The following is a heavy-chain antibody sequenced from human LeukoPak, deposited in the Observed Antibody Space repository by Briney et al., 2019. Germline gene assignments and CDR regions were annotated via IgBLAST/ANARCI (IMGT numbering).Heavy chain of an antibody. CDR2: ISLNSGSI. CDR1: GFTFDDYA. Sequence: PGRSLRLSCAASGFTFDDYAMHWVRQAPGKGLEWVSGISLNSGSIGYADSVKGRFTISRDNAKNSLYLQMNSLRAEDTALYYCAKGEYYYDSSGYPIDYWGQGTLVTVSS. V-gene: IGHV3-9*01. CDR3: AKGEYYYDSSGYPIDY. D-gene: IGHD3-22*01. J-gene: IGHJ4*02.